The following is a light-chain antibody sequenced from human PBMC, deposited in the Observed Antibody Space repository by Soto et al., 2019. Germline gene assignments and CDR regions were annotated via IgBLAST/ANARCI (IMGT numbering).Light chain of an antibody. CDR3: QQYAGVPRT. J-gene: IGKJ4*01. CDR1: QGISTY. CDR2: DTS. V-gene: IGKV1-33*01. Sequence: DIQMTQSPSSLSASVGDRVTITCQASQGISTYVNWYQQKAGKAPKILIYDTSNLEPGVPSRFSGSRSGTHFTFTITSLQPEDFATYYCQQYAGVPRTFGGGPKVDIK.